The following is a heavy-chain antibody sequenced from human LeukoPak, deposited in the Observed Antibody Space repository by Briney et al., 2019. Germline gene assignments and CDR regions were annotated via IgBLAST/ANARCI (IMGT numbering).Heavy chain of an antibody. CDR3: ARETSQKGAHYMDV. V-gene: IGHV4-59*01. CDR2: IYYSGST. Sequence: PSETLSLACTVSGGSISNYWSWIRQPPGKGLEWMGYIYYSGSTNYNPSLKSRVTISVDTSKNQFSLRLSSVTAADTAVYYCARETSQKGAHYMDVWGKGTTVIISS. J-gene: IGHJ6*03. CDR1: GGSISNY.